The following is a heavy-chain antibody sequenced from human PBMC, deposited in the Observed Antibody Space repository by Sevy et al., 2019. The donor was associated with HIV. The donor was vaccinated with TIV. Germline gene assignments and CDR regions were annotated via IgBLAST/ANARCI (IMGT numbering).Heavy chain of an antibody. D-gene: IGHD6-19*01. CDR2: IKQDGSEK. V-gene: IGHV3-7*01. J-gene: IGHJ3*02. Sequence: GGSLRLSCAASGFTFSSYWMSWVRQAPGKGLEWVANIKQDGSEKYYVDSVKGRFTISRDNAKNSLYLQMNSLRAEDTAVYYCASATGIAVAGIPHDAFDIWGQGTMVTISS. CDR3: ASATGIAVAGIPHDAFDI. CDR1: GFTFSSYW.